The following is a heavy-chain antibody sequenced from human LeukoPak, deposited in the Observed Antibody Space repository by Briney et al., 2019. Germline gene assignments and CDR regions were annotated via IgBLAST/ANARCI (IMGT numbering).Heavy chain of an antibody. CDR3: ARDSPRTYYYDSSGSFDY. V-gene: IGHV6-1*01. CDR2: TYYRSRWYN. CDR1: GDSVSSNSAA. J-gene: IGHJ4*02. Sequence: SQTLSLTCAISGDSVSSNSAAWNWIRQSPSRGLEWLGRTYYRSRWYNDYAVSVKSRITINPDTSKNQFSLQLNSVTPEDTAVYYCARDSPRTYYYDSSGSFDYWGQGTLVTVSS. D-gene: IGHD3-22*01.